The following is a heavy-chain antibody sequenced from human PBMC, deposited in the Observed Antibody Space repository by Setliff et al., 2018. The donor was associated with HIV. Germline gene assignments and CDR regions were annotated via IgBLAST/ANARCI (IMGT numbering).Heavy chain of an antibody. CDR1: GGSIRSSGYS. Sequence: SETLSLTCAVSGGSIRSSGYSWSWIRQPPGKGLEWIGYISQSGSTYYNPSLKSRVTISVDRSKTQFSLKLSSLTAADTAVYYCASRVYYYDSSGYLREEGFDPWGQGTLVTVSS. CDR3: ASRVYYYDSSGYLREEGFDP. J-gene: IGHJ5*02. CDR2: ISQSGST. V-gene: IGHV4-30-2*01. D-gene: IGHD3-22*01.